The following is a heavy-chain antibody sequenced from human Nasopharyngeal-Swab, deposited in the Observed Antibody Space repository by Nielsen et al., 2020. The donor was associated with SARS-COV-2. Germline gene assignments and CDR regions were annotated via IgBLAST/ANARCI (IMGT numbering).Heavy chain of an antibody. CDR1: GFTFGYCW. CDR2: INADGSST. Sequence: SLEISCVSSGFTFGYCWMHWVRLVPGKVLVWVSHINADGSSTTYADSVKGLFTISRDNGKNTLFLQMDNLRAEDTAVYYYKRLTYYYDSSSGGWGQGTLITVSS. D-gene: IGHD3-22*01. J-gene: IGHJ4*02. V-gene: IGHV3-74*01. CDR3: KRLTYYYDSSSGG.